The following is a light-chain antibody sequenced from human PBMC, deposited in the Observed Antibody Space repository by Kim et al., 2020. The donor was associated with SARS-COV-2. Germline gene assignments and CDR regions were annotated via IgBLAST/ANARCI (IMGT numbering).Light chain of an antibody. Sequence: SYELTQPPSVSLSPGQTARITCSGDALSKRFAYWYQLRPGQAPVLAIYQDTERPSGIPERFSGSTSGTTVTLTISGVQAEDEADYYCQSADTTGTSVLFGGGTKLTVL. CDR2: QDT. V-gene: IGLV3-25*03. J-gene: IGLJ2*01. CDR1: ALSKRF. CDR3: QSADTTGTSVL.